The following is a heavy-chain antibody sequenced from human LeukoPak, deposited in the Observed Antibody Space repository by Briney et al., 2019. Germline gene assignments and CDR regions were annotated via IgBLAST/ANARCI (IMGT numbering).Heavy chain of an antibody. D-gene: IGHD5-12*01. J-gene: IGHJ6*02. CDR1: GGSISSYY. CDR3: ARLNREKATIPNYYGMDV. V-gene: IGHV4-59*08. Sequence: SETLSLTCTVSGGSISSYYWSWIRQPPGKGLEWIGYIYYSGSTNYNPSLKSRVTISVDTSKNQFSLKLSSVTAADTAVYYCARLNREKATIPNYYGMDVWGQGTTVTVSS. CDR2: IYYSGST.